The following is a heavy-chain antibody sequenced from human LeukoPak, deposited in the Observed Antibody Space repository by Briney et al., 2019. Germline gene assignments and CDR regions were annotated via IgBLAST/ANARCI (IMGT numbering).Heavy chain of an antibody. J-gene: IGHJ4*02. Sequence: SETLSLTCAVYGGSFSDYYWSWIRQPPGKGLEWIGEINHSGSTNYNPSLKSRVTISVDTSKNDFSLKLTPVTAADTAVYFCARGRVIDYWGQGTLVTVSS. CDR1: GGSFSDYY. CDR2: INHSGST. D-gene: IGHD2-21*01. V-gene: IGHV4-34*01. CDR3: ARGRVIDY.